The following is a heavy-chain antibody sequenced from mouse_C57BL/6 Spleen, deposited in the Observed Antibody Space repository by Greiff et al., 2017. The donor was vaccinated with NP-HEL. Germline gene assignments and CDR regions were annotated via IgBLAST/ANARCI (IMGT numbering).Heavy chain of an antibody. Sequence: VQLQQSGAELARPGASVKLSCKASGYTFTSYGISWVKQRTGQGLEWIGEIYPRSGNTYYNEKFKGKATLTADKSSSTAYMELRSLTSEDSAVYFWARRGGPFAYWGQGTLVTVSA. J-gene: IGHJ3*01. CDR3: ARRGGPFAY. CDR1: GYTFTSYG. CDR2: IYPRSGNT. V-gene: IGHV1-81*01.